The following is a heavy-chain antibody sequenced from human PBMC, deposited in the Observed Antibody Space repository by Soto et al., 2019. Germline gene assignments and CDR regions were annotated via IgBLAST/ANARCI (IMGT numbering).Heavy chain of an antibody. CDR2: ISGSGAYT. J-gene: IGHJ4*02. V-gene: IGHV3-23*01. Sequence: EVQLLESGGGLVQPGGSLRLSCAASGFTFSTYAMSWVRQAPGKGLEWVSGISGSGAYTYHADSVKGRFTISRDIAKNPRFLQVNSMRAEDTAVYYGARESRGGHFDYWGQGTLVTVSS. CDR3: ARESRGGHFDY. D-gene: IGHD3-10*01. CDR1: GFTFSTYA.